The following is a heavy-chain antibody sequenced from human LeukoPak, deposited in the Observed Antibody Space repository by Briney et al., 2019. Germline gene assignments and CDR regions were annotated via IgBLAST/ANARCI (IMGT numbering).Heavy chain of an antibody. CDR2: IYYSGST. CDR3: AREPSPSDAFDI. J-gene: IGHJ3*02. Sequence: SETLSLTCTVSGGSISSYYWSWIREPPGKGLEWSGYIYYSGSTNYNPSLKSRVTISVDTSKNQFSLKLSSVTAADTAVYYCAREPSPSDAFDIWGQGTMVTVSS. CDR1: GGSISSYY. V-gene: IGHV4-59*01.